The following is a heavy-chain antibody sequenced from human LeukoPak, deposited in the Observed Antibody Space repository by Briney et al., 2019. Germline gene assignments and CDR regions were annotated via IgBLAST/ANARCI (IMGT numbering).Heavy chain of an antibody. CDR3: ARAPEYSSSWYLGLPYDYYYYMDV. Sequence: PWGSLRLSCAASGFTFSSYSMNWVRQAPGKGLEWVSYISSSSSTIYYADSVKGRFTISRDNAKNSLYLQMNSLRAEDTAVYYCARAPEYSSSWYLGLPYDYYYYMDVWGKGTTVTVSS. CDR2: ISSSSSTI. CDR1: GFTFSSYS. V-gene: IGHV3-48*04. D-gene: IGHD6-13*01. J-gene: IGHJ6*03.